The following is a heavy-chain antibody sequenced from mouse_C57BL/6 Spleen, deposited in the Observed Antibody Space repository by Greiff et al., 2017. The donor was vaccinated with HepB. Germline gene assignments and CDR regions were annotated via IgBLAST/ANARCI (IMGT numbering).Heavy chain of an antibody. CDR2: IDPEDGDT. CDR1: GFNIKDYY. V-gene: IGHV14-1*01. J-gene: IGHJ4*01. Sequence: EVQLQQSGAELVRPGASVKLSCTASGFNIKDYYMHWVKQRPEQGLEWIGRIDPEDGDTEYAPKFQGKATMTADTSSNTAYLQLSSLTSEDTAVYYCTTGSSGHEAMDYWGQGTSVTVSS. D-gene: IGHD3-2*02. CDR3: TTGSSGHEAMDY.